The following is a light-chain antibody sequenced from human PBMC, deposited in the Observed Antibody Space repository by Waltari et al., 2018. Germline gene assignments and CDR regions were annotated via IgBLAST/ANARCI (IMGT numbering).Light chain of an antibody. V-gene: IGKV3-15*01. Sequence: EIVMTQSPATLSVSPGERATLSCRASQSVSSNLAWYQQKPGQAPRLLIYGASTRATGIPARFSGSGSGTEFTLTISSKQSEDFAVYYCQQYNNWPITFGQGTRLEIK. J-gene: IGKJ5*01. CDR2: GAS. CDR3: QQYNNWPIT. CDR1: QSVSSN.